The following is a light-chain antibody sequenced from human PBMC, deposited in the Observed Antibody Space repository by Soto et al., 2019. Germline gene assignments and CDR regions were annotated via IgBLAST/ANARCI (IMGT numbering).Light chain of an antibody. Sequence: EVVMTQSPATLSVSPGDTATLSCRASQSVSSSLAWYQQKPGQAPRLLIYGASTRATGVPARFSGSGSGTDFTLTISSLEPEDSAVYYCQQRNVWPPVTFGQGTRLEIK. V-gene: IGKV3-15*01. CDR1: QSVSSS. CDR2: GAS. J-gene: IGKJ5*01. CDR3: QQRNVWPPVT.